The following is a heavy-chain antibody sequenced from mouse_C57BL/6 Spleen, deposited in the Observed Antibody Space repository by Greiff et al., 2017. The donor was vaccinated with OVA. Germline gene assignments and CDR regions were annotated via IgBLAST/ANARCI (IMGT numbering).Heavy chain of an antibody. Sequence: QVQLQQSGPELVKPGASVKISCKASGYAFSSSWMNWVKQRPGKGLEWIGRIYPGDGDTNYNGKFKGKATLTADKSSSTAYMQLSSLTSEDSAVYFCARVYSSGSAWFAYWGQGTLVTVSA. CDR1: GYAFSSSW. J-gene: IGHJ3*01. V-gene: IGHV1-82*01. D-gene: IGHD3-2*02. CDR3: ARVYSSGSAWFAY. CDR2: IYPGDGDT.